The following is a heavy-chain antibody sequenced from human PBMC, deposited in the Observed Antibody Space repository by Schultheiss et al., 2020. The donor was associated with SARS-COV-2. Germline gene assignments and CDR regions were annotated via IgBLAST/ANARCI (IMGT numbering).Heavy chain of an antibody. CDR3: ARDVQMATLN. V-gene: IGHV3-74*01. CDR1: GFTFSNAW. J-gene: IGHJ4*02. D-gene: IGHD5-24*01. Sequence: GESLKISCAASGFTFSNAWMNWVRQAPGKGLEWVSRINSDGSSTSYADSVKGRFTISRDNSKNTLYLQMNSLQTEDTAVYYCARDVQMATLNWGQGALVTVSS. CDR2: INSDGSST.